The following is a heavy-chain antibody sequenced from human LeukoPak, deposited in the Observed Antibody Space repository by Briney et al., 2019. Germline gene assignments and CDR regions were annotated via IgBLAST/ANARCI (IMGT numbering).Heavy chain of an antibody. V-gene: IGHV3-33*01. Sequence: GGSLRLSCAASGFTFTSYGMHWVRQAPGKGLEWVAVIWYDGSNKYYVDSVKGRFTVSRDNSKNTLYLQMNSLRAEDTAVYYCARGGSGYDFDFWGQGTLVTVSS. CDR2: IWYDGSNK. D-gene: IGHD5-12*01. J-gene: IGHJ4*02. CDR3: ARGGSGYDFDF. CDR1: GFTFTSYG.